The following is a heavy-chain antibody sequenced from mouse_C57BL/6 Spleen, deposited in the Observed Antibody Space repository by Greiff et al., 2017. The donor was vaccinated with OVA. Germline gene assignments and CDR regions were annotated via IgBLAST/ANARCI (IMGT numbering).Heavy chain of an antibody. D-gene: IGHD1-1*01. J-gene: IGHJ2*01. CDR1: GYTFTSYW. CDR3: ARQVVITTVVDY. V-gene: IGHV1-64*01. Sequence: VQLQQPGAELVKPGASVKLSCKASGYTFTSYWMHWVKQRPGQGLEWIGMIHPNSGSTNYNEKFKSKATLTVDKSYSTAYMQLSSLTSEDSAVYEGARQVVITTVVDYWGQGTTLTVAS. CDR2: IHPNSGST.